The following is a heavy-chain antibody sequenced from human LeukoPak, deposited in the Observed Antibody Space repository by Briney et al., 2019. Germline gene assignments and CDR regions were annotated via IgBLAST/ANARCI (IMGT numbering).Heavy chain of an antibody. D-gene: IGHD6-13*01. J-gene: IGHJ3*02. CDR2: IYYSGST. V-gene: IGHV4-39*07. Sequence: SGTLSLTCTVSGGSVSSSSYYWGWIRQPPGKGLEWIANIYYSGSTYYNPSLKSRVTISVDTSKNQFSLKLNSVTAADTAVYYCARVGELYSSSWYSAFDIWGQGTMVSVSS. CDR1: GGSVSSSSYY. CDR3: ARVGELYSSSWYSAFDI.